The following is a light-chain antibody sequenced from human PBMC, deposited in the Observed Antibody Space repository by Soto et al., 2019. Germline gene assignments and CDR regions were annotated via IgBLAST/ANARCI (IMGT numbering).Light chain of an antibody. CDR1: SSNIGSNY. CDR3: AAWDDSLSVWV. J-gene: IGLJ3*02. Sequence: QSVLTQPPSASGTPGQRVTISCSGSSSNIGSNYVFWYQQLPGTAPKLLIYTNNQRPSGVPDRFSGSNSGTSASLAISGLRSGDEADYYCAAWDDSLSVWVFGGGTQLTVL. V-gene: IGLV1-47*02. CDR2: TNN.